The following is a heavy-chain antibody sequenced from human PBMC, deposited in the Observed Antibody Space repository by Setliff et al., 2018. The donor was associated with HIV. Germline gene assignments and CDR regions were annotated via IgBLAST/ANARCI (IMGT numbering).Heavy chain of an antibody. CDR2: INHSGST. Sequence: SETLSLTCAVYGGAFNGYYWSWIRQPPGKGLEWIGEINHSGSTNYNPSLKSRVTMSVDKAKNQFSLRLSSLTAADTAVYYCARARRAGSGPKYFQHWGQCTLVTVSS. V-gene: IGHV4-34*01. CDR1: GGAFNGYY. J-gene: IGHJ1*01. CDR3: ARARRAGSGPKYFQH. D-gene: IGHD2-15*01.